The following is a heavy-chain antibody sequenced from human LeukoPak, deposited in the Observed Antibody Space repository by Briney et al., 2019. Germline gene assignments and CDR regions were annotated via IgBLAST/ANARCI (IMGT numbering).Heavy chain of an antibody. V-gene: IGHV3-43*02. D-gene: IGHD3-10*01. Sequence: PGGSLRLSCAASGFTFDDYAMHWVRHAPGKGLEWVSLISGDGGSTYYADSVKGRFTISRDNSKNSLNLQMNSLRTEDTALYYCAKDGGSGSYWSYYGMDVWGQGTTVTVSS. CDR1: GFTFDDYA. J-gene: IGHJ6*02. CDR3: AKDGGSGSYWSYYGMDV. CDR2: ISGDGGST.